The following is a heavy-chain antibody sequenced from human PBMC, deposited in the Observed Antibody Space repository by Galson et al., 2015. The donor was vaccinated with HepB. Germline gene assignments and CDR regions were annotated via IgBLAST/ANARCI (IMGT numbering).Heavy chain of an antibody. V-gene: IGHV1-24*01. J-gene: IGHJ4*02. Sequence: QSGAEVKKPGESLKISCKVSGYTLTELSLHWVRQAPGKGLEWMGGLDPVDGDTIYAPKFQGRVTMTEDTSTDTAYMQLSSLRSDDTAVYYCAISPYGILTGFGFWGQGTPVTVSS. CDR1: GYTLTELS. CDR3: AISPYGILTGFGF. CDR2: LDPVDGDT. D-gene: IGHD3-9*01.